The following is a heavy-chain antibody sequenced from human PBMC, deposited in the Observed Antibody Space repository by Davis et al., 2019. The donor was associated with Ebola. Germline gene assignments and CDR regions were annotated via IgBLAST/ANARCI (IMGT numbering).Heavy chain of an antibody. CDR3: ATNPFKQLGLFGGVYYYGMDV. D-gene: IGHD1-1*01. Sequence: SVKVSCKASGGTFSSYAISWVRQAPGQGLEWMGGIIPIFGTANYAQKFQGRVTITADKSTSTAYMELSSLRSEDTAVYYCATNPFKQLGLFGGVYYYGMDVWGQGTTVTVSS. CDR1: GGTFSSYA. J-gene: IGHJ6*02. CDR2: IIPIFGTA. V-gene: IGHV1-69*06.